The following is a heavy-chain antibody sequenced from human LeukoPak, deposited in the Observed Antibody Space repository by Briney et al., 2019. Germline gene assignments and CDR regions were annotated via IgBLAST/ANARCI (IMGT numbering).Heavy chain of an antibody. J-gene: IGHJ4*02. CDR2: IYHSGST. CDR3: ARRSVIVVVPAAKKGSFDY. V-gene: IGHV4-4*02. D-gene: IGHD2-2*01. Sequence: SGTLSLTCAVSGGSISSSNWWSWVRQPPGKGLEWIGEIYHSGSTNYNPSLKSRVTISVDKSKNQFSLKLSSVTAADTAVYYCARRSVIVVVPAAKKGSFDYWGQGTLVTVSS. CDR1: GGSISSSNW.